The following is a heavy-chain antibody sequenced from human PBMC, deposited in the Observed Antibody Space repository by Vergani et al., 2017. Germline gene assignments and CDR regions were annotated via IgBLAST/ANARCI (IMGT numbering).Heavy chain of an antibody. CDR1: GYSTRDGYY. J-gene: IGHJ4*02. Sequence: QVQLQESGPTLVKSSETLSLSCVVSGYSTRDGYYWAWIRQTPGRGMEWIGSIYRTGSTYYRPSLKSRVTLSLDTSKNQFSLKLTSVTAADTAVYFCARNSILGNTFDGGKFDDWGRGTLVTVSS. D-gene: IGHD3-9*01. CDR2: IYRTGST. V-gene: IGHV4-38-2*01. CDR3: ARNSILGNTFDGGKFDD.